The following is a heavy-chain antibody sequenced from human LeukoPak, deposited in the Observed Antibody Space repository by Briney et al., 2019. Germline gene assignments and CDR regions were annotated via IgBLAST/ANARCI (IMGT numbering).Heavy chain of an antibody. Sequence: GGSLRLSCAASGFTFSSYWMSWVRQAPGKGLEWVSVIYSGGSTYYADSVEGRFTISRDNSKNTLFLQMNSLRAEDTAVYYCARGPPYFGSGNYYHIVDYWGQGALVTVSS. CDR3: ARGPPYFGSGNYYHIVDY. D-gene: IGHD3-10*01. V-gene: IGHV3-53*01. CDR2: IYSGGST. J-gene: IGHJ4*02. CDR1: GFTFSSYW.